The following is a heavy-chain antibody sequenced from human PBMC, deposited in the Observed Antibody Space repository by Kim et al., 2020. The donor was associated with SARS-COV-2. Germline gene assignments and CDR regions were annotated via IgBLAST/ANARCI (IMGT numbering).Heavy chain of an antibody. CDR3: AREDFGDYVGDTGLDV. V-gene: IGHV3-21*01. J-gene: IGHJ6*02. Sequence: GGSLRLSCAASGFTFSNYNMNWVRQAPGKGLEWLSTIRSTSYIYNAESVKGRFTISRDNAKNSLYLQMNSLRAEDTAVYYCAREDFGDYVGDTGLDVWGQGTTVTVSS. CDR2: IRSTSYI. CDR1: GFTFSNYN. D-gene: IGHD4-17*01.